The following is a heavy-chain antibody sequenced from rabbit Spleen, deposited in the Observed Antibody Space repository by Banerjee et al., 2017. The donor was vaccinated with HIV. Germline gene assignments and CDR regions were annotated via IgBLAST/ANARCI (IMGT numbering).Heavy chain of an antibody. Sequence: QEQLVESGGGLVQPTGSLTLTCKASGFSFGDRDVMCWVRQAPGKGLEWIACINAATGNPVYATWAKGRFTISRTSSTTVTLRMTSLTAADRAAYFCARDGAGGSYFGLWGPGTLVTVS. CDR1: GFSFGDRDV. CDR2: INAATGNP. CDR3: ARDGAGGSYFGL. D-gene: IGHD8-1*01. V-gene: IGHV1S45*01. J-gene: IGHJ4*01.